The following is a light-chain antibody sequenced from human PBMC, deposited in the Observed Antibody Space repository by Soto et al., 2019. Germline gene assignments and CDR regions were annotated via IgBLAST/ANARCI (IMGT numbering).Light chain of an antibody. V-gene: IGKV3-20*01. J-gene: IGKJ2*01. CDR3: QRYGSSPPFT. CDR2: GAS. Sequence: EILLTQSPGTLSLSPGERATLSCRASQRVSSSYLAWYQQKPGQAPRLLIYGASSRATGNPDRFSGSGSGTDFTLTISILEPEDFAVYFCQRYGSSPPFTFGQGTKVDIK. CDR1: QRVSSSY.